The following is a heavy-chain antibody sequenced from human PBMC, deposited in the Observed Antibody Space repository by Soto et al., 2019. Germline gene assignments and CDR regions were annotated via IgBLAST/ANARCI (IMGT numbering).Heavy chain of an antibody. CDR1: GFSLTTSGVG. CDR2: IYWDDDK. V-gene: IGHV2-5*02. CDR3: AHRTTTVTWWFDP. J-gene: IGHJ5*02. D-gene: IGHD4-17*01. Sequence: QITLKESGPTLVKPTQTLTLTCTFSGFSLTTSGVGVGWIRQPPGKALEWLALIYWDDDKRYSPSLKSRLPITXDXXKHQVVLTMTNMAPADTATYFCAHRTTTVTWWFDPWGQGTLVTVSS.